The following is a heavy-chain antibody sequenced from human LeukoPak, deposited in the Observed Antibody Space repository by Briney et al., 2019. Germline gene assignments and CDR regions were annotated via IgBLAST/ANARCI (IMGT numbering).Heavy chain of an antibody. D-gene: IGHD5-18*01. V-gene: IGHV4-31*03. CDR2: IYYSGST. J-gene: IGHJ5*02. CDR3: ARVPTGIQLWPRGFDP. Sequence: SETLSLTCTVSGGSISSGGYYWSWIRQHPGKGLEWIGYIYYSGSTYYNPSLKSRVTISVDTSKNQFSLKLSSVTAADTAVYYCARVPTGIQLWPRGFDPWDQGTLVTVSS. CDR1: GGSISSGGYY.